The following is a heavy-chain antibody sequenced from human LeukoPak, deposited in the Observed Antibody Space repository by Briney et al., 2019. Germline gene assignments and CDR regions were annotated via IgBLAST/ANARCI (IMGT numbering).Heavy chain of an antibody. J-gene: IGHJ4*02. CDR3: AKDRSYYDSSGYYY. Sequence: PGGSLRLSCAASGFTFSSYAMSWVRQAPGKGLEWVAVISYDGSNKYYADSVKGRFTISRDNSKNTLYLQMNSLRAEDTAVYYCAKDRSYYDSSGYYYWGQGTLVTVSS. V-gene: IGHV3-30*18. D-gene: IGHD3-22*01. CDR1: GFTFSSYA. CDR2: ISYDGSNK.